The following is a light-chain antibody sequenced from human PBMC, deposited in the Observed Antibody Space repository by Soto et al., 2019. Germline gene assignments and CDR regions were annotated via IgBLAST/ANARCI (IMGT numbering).Light chain of an antibody. J-gene: IGKJ4*01. Sequence: DIQMTQSPSSLSASVGDRFTITCHSSQDISNYLNWYQQKPGKAPKLLIYDASNLETGVPSRFSGSGSGTDFTFTISSLQPEDIATYYCQQYDNLPPNTFGGGTKVDIK. CDR1: QDISNY. CDR3: QQYDNLPPNT. V-gene: IGKV1-33*01. CDR2: DAS.